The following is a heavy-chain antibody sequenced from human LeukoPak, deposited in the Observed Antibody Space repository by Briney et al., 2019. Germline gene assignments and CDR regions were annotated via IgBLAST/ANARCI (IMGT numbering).Heavy chain of an antibody. CDR2: IYYSGST. Sequence: PSETLSLTCTVSGGSISSYYWSWIRQPPGKGLERIGYIYYSGSTNYNPSLKSRVTISVDTSKNQFSLKLGSVTAADTAVYYCARHSGNYDFDYWGQGTLVTVSS. V-gene: IGHV4-59*08. CDR1: GGSISSYY. D-gene: IGHD3-10*01. CDR3: ARHSGNYDFDY. J-gene: IGHJ4*02.